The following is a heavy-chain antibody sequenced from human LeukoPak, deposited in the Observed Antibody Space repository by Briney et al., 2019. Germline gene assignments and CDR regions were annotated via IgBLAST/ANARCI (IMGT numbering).Heavy chain of an antibody. V-gene: IGHV3-23*01. Sequence: PGGSLRLSCAASGFTFSSYAMSWVRQAPGKGLEWVSAISGSGGSTYYADSVKGRFTISRDNSKNTLYLQMNSLRAEDTAVYYCAKGVTISSYYYYYYGMDVWGQGTTVTVSS. CDR3: AKGVTISSYYYYYYGMDV. CDR2: ISGSGGST. D-gene: IGHD3-3*01. J-gene: IGHJ6*02. CDR1: GFTFSSYA.